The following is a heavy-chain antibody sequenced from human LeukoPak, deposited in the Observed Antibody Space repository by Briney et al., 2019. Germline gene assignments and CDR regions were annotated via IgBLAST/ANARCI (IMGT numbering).Heavy chain of an antibody. Sequence: GGSLRLFCAASGFTFSSYAMSWARQAPGKGLEWVSAISGSGASTYYADSVKGRFTISRDNSRNTLYLQMDSLRAEDTAVYYCAKRRGAAAAGTNYDYWGQGVLVTVSS. CDR1: GFTFSSYA. V-gene: IGHV3-23*01. CDR3: AKRRGAAAAGTNYDY. J-gene: IGHJ4*02. CDR2: ISGSGAST. D-gene: IGHD6-13*01.